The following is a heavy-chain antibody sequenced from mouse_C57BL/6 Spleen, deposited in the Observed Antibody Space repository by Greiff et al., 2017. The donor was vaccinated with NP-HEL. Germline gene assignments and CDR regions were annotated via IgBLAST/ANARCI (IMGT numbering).Heavy chain of an antibody. D-gene: IGHD1-1*01. CDR3: ARGDYVSSYYFDY. J-gene: IGHJ2*01. CDR2: IYPGDGDT. Sequence: QVQLQQSGPELVKPGASVKISCKASGYAFSSSWMNWVKQRPGKGLEWIGRIYPGDGDTNYNGKFKGKATLTADKSSSTAYMQLSSLTSEDSAVYFCARGDYVSSYYFDYWGQGTTLTVSS. V-gene: IGHV1-82*01. CDR1: GYAFSSSW.